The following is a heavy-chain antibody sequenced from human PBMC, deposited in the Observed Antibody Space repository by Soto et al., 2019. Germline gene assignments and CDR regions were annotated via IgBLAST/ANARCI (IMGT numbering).Heavy chain of an antibody. CDR2: ISYDGSNK. CDR3: ARVGGYFDY. V-gene: IGHV3-30-3*01. J-gene: IGHJ4*02. D-gene: IGHD3-22*01. Sequence: QAGGSLRLSCAASGFTFSSYAMHWVRQAPGKGLEWVAVISYDGSNKYYADSVKGRFTISRDNSKNTLYLQMNSLRAEDTAVYYCARVGGYFDYWGQGTLVTVSS. CDR1: GFTFSSYA.